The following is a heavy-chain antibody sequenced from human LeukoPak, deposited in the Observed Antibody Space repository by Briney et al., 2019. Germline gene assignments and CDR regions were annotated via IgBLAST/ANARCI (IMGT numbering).Heavy chain of an antibody. CDR1: GFTFSSYW. CDR2: INKDESEK. J-gene: IGHJ5*02. Sequence: PGGSLRLSCAASGFTFSSYWMSWVRQAPGKGLEWVANINKDESEKDYVDSVKGRFTISRDNAKNSLYLQMNSLRAEDTAVYYCARDKSQRFRFGPWGQGTLVTVSS. CDR3: ARDKSQRFRFGP. V-gene: IGHV3-7*05. D-gene: IGHD2-21*01.